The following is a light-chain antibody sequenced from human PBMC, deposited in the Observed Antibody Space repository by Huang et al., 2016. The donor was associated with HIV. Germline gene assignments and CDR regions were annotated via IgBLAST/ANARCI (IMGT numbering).Light chain of an antibody. Sequence: DIVMTQSPISLPVTPGQPASISCRSSQSLQNSNGYNYLDWYVQKPGQSPRLLIYMGSNRASGVPDRFSGSGSGTDFTLKISRVEAEDVGVYYCMQALETSFTFGGWTKVEIK. CDR3: MQALETSFT. CDR1: QSLQNSNGYNY. CDR2: MGS. V-gene: IGKV2-28*01. J-gene: IGKJ4*01.